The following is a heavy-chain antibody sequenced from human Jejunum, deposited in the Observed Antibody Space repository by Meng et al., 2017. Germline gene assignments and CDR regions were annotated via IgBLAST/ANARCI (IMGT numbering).Heavy chain of an antibody. V-gene: IGHV4-59*11. CDR1: GGSISGHY. D-gene: IGHD3-16*01. CDR2: TSDSGTS. J-gene: IGHJ2*01. Sequence: GSLRLSCTVSGGSISGHYWSWIRQPPGKGLEWVGYTSDSGTSNYNPSLKSRVIMSVDTSKSQFSLKLTSVTAADTAVYFCARGGWSVDFWSPGTLVTVSS. CDR3: ARGGWSVDF.